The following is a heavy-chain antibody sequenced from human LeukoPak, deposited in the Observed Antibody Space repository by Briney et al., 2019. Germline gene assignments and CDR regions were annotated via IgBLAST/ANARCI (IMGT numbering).Heavy chain of an antibody. CDR3: VQPTVWPGFYY. D-gene: IGHD2/OR15-2a*01. Sequence: PSETLSLICTTSGVSISRFYWSWVRQPPGKGLEWIGNIYNGVPTFFNPSLKSRVTISVDMSRRQFSLELASVTAADTAVYYFVQPTVWPGFYYWGQGILVTVSS. CDR1: GVSISRFY. CDR2: IYNGVPT. V-gene: IGHV4-4*09. J-gene: IGHJ4*02.